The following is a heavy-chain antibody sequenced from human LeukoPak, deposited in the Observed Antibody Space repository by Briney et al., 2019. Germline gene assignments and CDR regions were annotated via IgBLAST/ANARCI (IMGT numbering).Heavy chain of an antibody. J-gene: IGHJ5*02. V-gene: IGHV1-69*06. CDR2: IIPIFGTA. CDR3: AGGGYCSGACPNWFDP. CDR1: GGTFSSYA. Sequence: ASVKVSCKASGGTFSSYAISWVRQAPGQGLEWMGGIIPIFGTANYAQKFQGRVTITVDKSTSTAYMELSSLRSEDTAVYYCAGGGYCSGACPNWFDPWGQGTLVTVSS. D-gene: IGHD2-15*01.